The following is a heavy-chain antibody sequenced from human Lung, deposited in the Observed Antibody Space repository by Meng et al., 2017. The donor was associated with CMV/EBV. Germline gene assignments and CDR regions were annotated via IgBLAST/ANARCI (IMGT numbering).Heavy chain of an antibody. Sequence: QGQLAQAGAEVKMTRASVRVSCKATVSTFTSIGITWVRQAPGQGLGWMGWINTNTGKPTFAQGLTGRFVFSLDTSDSTAYLQISSLKAEDTAVYYCARDSEAAEYWGQGTLVTVSS. CDR2: INTNTGKP. CDR1: VSTFTSIG. CDR3: ARDSEAAEY. V-gene: IGHV7-4-1*02. J-gene: IGHJ4*02. D-gene: IGHD6-25*01.